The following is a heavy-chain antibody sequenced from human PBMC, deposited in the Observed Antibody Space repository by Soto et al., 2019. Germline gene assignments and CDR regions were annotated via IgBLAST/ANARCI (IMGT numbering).Heavy chain of an antibody. D-gene: IGHD1-1*01. V-gene: IGHV1-69*06. CDR2: IIPIFGTP. J-gene: IGHJ6*02. CDR1: GDTFRTSA. CDR3: ARDQVELYYYYGLDV. Sequence: QVQLVQSGPEVKTPGSSVKVSCRASGDTFRTSAISWVRQAPGKGLEWMGGIIPIFGTPKYAQNFQGRVTITADKSTQIAYMELSSLRPGDTAVYYCARDQVELYYYYGLDVWGQGTTVTVS.